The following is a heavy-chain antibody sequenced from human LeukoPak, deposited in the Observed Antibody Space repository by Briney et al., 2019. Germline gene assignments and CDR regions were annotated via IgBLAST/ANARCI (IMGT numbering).Heavy chain of an antibody. Sequence: GGSLRLSCAASGFIFINYGMTWVRQAPGKGLEWVASISNGGEDTYYADSVKGGFTISRVNSKDTLYLQMNSLSAEDTAVYYCAKDRYSSGWSDSFDYWGQGTQVTVSS. CDR3: AKDRYSSGWSDSFDY. CDR2: ISNGGEDT. CDR1: GFIFINYG. V-gene: IGHV3-23*01. D-gene: IGHD6-19*01. J-gene: IGHJ4*02.